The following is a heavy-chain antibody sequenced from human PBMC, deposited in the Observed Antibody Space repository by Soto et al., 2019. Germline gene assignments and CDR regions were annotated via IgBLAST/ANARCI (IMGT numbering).Heavy chain of an antibody. V-gene: IGHV3-30*03. Sequence: QVQLVESGGGVVQPGRSLRLSCAASTFTLSTYGMHWVRQAPGKGLEWVAVISYDGNNKYYADSVKGRFTISIDNSRNTLYLQKNSLTTEDTDVYYCARGAEYQLLSRDYFYGMDVWGQGIMVTVSS. CDR3: ARGAEYQLLSRDYFYGMDV. CDR2: ISYDGNNK. CDR1: TFTLSTYG. J-gene: IGHJ6*02. D-gene: IGHD2-2*01.